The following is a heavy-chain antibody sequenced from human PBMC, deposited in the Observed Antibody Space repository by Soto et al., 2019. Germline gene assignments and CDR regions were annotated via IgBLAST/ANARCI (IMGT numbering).Heavy chain of an antibody. D-gene: IGHD4-4*01. Sequence: EVQLVESGGGLVQPGGSLKLSCAASGFTFSGSAMHWVRQASGKGLEWVGRIRSKANSYATAYAASVKGRFTISRDDSKNTAYLQMNSLKTEDTAVYYCTRRRRSNPYYGMDVWGQGTTVTVSS. V-gene: IGHV3-73*02. CDR3: TRRRRSNPYYGMDV. J-gene: IGHJ6*02. CDR2: IRSKANSYAT. CDR1: GFTFSGSA.